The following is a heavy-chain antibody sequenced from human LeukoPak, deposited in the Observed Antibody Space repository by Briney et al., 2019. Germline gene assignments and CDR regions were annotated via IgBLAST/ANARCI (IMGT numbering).Heavy chain of an antibody. CDR2: IYYTGST. D-gene: IGHD5-18*01. CDR3: ARRGYSYGYQDY. V-gene: IGHV4-39*07. J-gene: IGHJ4*02. CDR1: GGSISSSSYY. Sequence: PSETLSLTCTVSGGSISSSSYYWGWIRQPPGKGLEWIGSIYYTGSTYYNPSLKSRVTISIDTSKNQFSLKLSSVTAADTAVYYCARRGYSYGYQDYWGQGTLVTVSS.